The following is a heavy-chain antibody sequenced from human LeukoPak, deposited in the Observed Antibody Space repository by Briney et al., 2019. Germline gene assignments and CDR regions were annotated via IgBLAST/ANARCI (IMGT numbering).Heavy chain of an antibody. CDR1: GGSISSYY. J-gene: IGHJ6*03. CDR2: IYPSGST. CDR3: ARHPQRYSSSWYATPFPPPYYMDV. V-gene: IGHV4-4*07. Sequence: NPSETLSLTCTVSGGSISSYYWSWIRQPAGKGLEWIGRIYPSGSTNYSPSLKSRVAMSIDTSKRQFSLKLNSVTAADTAVYYCARHPQRYSSSWYATPFPPPYYMDVWGKGTTVTVSS. D-gene: IGHD6-13*01.